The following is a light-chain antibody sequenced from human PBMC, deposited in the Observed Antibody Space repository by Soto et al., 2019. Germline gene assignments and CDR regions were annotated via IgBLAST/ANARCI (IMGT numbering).Light chain of an antibody. CDR2: DAS. CDR3: QQYEDLPLS. V-gene: IGKV1-33*01. J-gene: IGKJ3*01. CDR1: QDISNY. Sequence: DIQMTQSPSSLSASVGDRVTITCQASQDISNYLNWYQQKPGKAPKLLIYDASHLEAGVPSRFSGSGSVTDFTLTISSLQTEDLASYYCQQYEDLPLSFGPGTKVDV.